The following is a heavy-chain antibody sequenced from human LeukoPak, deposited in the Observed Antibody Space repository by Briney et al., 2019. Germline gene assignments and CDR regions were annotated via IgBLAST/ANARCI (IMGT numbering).Heavy chain of an antibody. Sequence: GGSLRLSCAASGFTFSDYPMNWVRQTPGKGLEWVSSISSSSSYIYYADSVKGRFTISRDNAKNSLYLQMNSLRAEDTAVYYCARSGYCSSTSCHRVYYYYGMDVWGQGTTVTVSS. V-gene: IGHV3-21*01. CDR3: ARSGYCSSTSCHRVYYYYGMDV. D-gene: IGHD2-2*01. CDR2: ISSSSSYI. CDR1: GFTFSDYP. J-gene: IGHJ6*02.